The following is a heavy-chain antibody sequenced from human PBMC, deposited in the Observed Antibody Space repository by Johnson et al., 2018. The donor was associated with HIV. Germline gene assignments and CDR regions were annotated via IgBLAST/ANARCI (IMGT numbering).Heavy chain of an antibody. J-gene: IGHJ3*02. CDR1: GFTFSNYG. Sequence: VQLVESGGGVVPPGRSLRLSCVASGFTFSNYGMHWVRQAPGKGLEWVGRIRSKANSYATAYAASVKGRFTISRDDSKNTAYLQMNSLKTEDTAVYYCTTDQVGRNYGGKYHIWGQGTVVTVSS. CDR3: TTDQVGRNYGGKYHI. D-gene: IGHD1-7*01. V-gene: IGHV3-73*01. CDR2: IRSKANSYAT.